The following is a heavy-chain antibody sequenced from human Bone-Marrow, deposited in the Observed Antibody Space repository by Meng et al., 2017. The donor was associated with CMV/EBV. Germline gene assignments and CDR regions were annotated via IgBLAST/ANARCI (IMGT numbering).Heavy chain of an antibody. V-gene: IGHV3-30*02. CDR2: IRYDGSNK. D-gene: IGHD3-10*01. Sequence: GESLKISCAASGFTFSSYGMHWVRQAPGKGLEWVAFIRYDGSNKYYADSVKGRFTISRDNSKNTLYLQMNSLRAEDTAVYYCARSSNPRGLAWFGELYQKYGMDVWGQGTTVTVSS. J-gene: IGHJ6*02. CDR3: ARSSNPRGLAWFGELYQKYGMDV. CDR1: GFTFSSYG.